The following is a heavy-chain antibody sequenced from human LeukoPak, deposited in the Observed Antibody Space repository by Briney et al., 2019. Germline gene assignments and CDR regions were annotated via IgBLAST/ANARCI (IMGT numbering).Heavy chain of an antibody. J-gene: IGHJ6*03. CDR3: AKAAVTTWGYYYYYMDV. Sequence: SVKASCKASGGTFSSYAISWVRQAPGQGLEWMGGIIPIFGTANYAQKFQGRVTITTNESTSTAYMELSSLRSEDTAVYYCAKAAVTTWGYYYYYMDVWGKGTTVTVSS. V-gene: IGHV1-69*05. CDR1: GGTFSSYA. D-gene: IGHD4-11*01. CDR2: IIPIFGTA.